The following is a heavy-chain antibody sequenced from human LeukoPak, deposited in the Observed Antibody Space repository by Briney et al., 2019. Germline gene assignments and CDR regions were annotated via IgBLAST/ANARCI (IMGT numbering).Heavy chain of an antibody. J-gene: IGHJ4*02. D-gene: IGHD5-12*01. Sequence: GGSLRLSCAASGFTFSSYDMHWVRQAPGKGLEWVSAIGTAGDTYYPGSVKGRFTISRENAKNSLYLQMNSLRAGDTAVCYCARGVGYSGYEFLDYWGQGTLVTVSS. CDR3: ARGVGYSGYEFLDY. CDR2: IGTAGDT. V-gene: IGHV3-13*01. CDR1: GFTFSSYD.